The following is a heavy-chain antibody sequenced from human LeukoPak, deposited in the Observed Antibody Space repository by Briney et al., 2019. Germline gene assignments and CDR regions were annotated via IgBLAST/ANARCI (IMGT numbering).Heavy chain of an antibody. D-gene: IGHD2-21*02. CDR2: ISSSSSYI. Sequence: GGSLRLSCAASGFTFSSYSMNWVRQAPGKGLEWVSSISSSSSYIYYADSVKGRFTVSRDNAKNSLYLQMNSLRAEDTAVYYCARGSLGGDCFYWGQGTLVTVSS. CDR1: GFTFSSYS. CDR3: ARGSLGGDCFY. J-gene: IGHJ4*02. V-gene: IGHV3-21*01.